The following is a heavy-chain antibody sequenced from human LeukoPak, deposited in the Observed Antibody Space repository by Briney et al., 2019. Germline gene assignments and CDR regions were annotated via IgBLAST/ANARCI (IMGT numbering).Heavy chain of an antibody. V-gene: IGHV3-7*01. J-gene: IGHJ5*02. Sequence: PGGSLRLSCAASGFTFSSYWMSWVRQAPGKGLGWVANIKQDGSEKYYVDSVKGRFTISRDNAKNTLYLEMHSLRVEDTAIYYCAREGSYLNSGGSYYLHWLDPWGQGTLVTVSS. CDR3: AREGSYLNSGGSYYLHWLDP. CDR2: IKQDGSEK. CDR1: GFTFSSYW. D-gene: IGHD3-22*01.